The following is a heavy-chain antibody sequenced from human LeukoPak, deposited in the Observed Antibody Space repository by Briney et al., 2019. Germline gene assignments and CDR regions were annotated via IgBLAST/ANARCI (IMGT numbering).Heavy chain of an antibody. Sequence: PGGSLRLSCAASGFSFSAYAMSWVRQAPGKGLEWVSVIYSGGSTYYADSVKGRFTISRDNSKNTLYLQMNSLRAEDTAVYYCANPRGSGNFRYAFDIWGQGTMVTVSS. CDR2: IYSGGST. CDR3: ANPRGSGNFRYAFDI. V-gene: IGHV3-23*03. D-gene: IGHD3-10*01. CDR1: GFSFSAYA. J-gene: IGHJ3*02.